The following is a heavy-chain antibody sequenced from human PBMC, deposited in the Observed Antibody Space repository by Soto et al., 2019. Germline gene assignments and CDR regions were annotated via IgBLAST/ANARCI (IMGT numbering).Heavy chain of an antibody. D-gene: IGHD6-13*01. V-gene: IGHV1-18*01. CDR2: ISAYNGNT. J-gene: IGHJ4*02. CDR3: ARDAFDVLSSSSNFDY. CDR1: GYTFTSYG. Sequence: QVQLVQSGAEVKKPGASVKVSCKASGYTFTSYGISWVRQAPGQGLEWMGWISAYNGNTNYAQKLQGRVTMTTDTSTSTAYMELRSLRSDDTAVYFCARDAFDVLSSSSNFDYWGQGTLVTVSS.